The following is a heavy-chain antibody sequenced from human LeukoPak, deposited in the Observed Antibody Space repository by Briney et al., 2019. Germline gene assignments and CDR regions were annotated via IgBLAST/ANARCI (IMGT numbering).Heavy chain of an antibody. J-gene: IGHJ6*02. V-gene: IGHV1-18*01. Sequence: GTSVKVSCKASGYSFVGYGITWVRQAPGQGLEWMGWFNPENGNTNYAQKVQGRVTITADKSTSTAYMELSSPRSEDTAVYYCARDRVKFGESLISPYGMDVWGQGTTVTVSS. CDR3: ARDRVKFGESLISPYGMDV. D-gene: IGHD3-10*01. CDR2: FNPENGNT. CDR1: GYSFVGYG.